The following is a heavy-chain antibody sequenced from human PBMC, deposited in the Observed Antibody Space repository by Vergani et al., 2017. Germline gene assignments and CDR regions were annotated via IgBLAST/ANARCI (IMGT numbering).Heavy chain of an antibody. Sequence: EVQLVESGGGLVKPGGSLRLSCAASGFTFSSYSMNWVRQAPGKGLEWVSSISSSSSYIYYADSVKGRFTISRDNAKNSLYLQMNSLRAEDTAVYYCARSLWFEEFSYGMDVWGQGTTVTVSS. CDR3: ARSLWFEEFSYGMDV. CDR2: ISSSSSYI. V-gene: IGHV3-21*01. D-gene: IGHD3-10*01. CDR1: GFTFSSYS. J-gene: IGHJ6*02.